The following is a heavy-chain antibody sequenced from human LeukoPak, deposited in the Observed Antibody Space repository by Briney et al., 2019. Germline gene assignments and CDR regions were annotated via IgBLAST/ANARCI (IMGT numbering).Heavy chain of an antibody. J-gene: IGHJ6*03. V-gene: IGHV4-34*01. CDR2: INHSGST. D-gene: IGHD3-9*01. CDR3: ARGAGDILTGYYYYYMDV. Sequence: SETLSLTCAVYGGSFSGYYWSWIRQPPGKGLEWVGEINHSGSTIHNPSLKSRVTISVDTPKNQFSLNLNSVTAADTAVYYCARGAGDILTGYYYYYMDVWGKGTTVTVSS. CDR1: GGSFSGYY.